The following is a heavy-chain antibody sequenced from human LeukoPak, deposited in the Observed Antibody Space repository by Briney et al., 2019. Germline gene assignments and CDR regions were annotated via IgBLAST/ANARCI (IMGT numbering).Heavy chain of an antibody. CDR2: ISSSGSTI. D-gene: IGHD1-26*01. V-gene: IGHV3-11*04. J-gene: IGHJ4*02. CDR3: ARDREVGATGYYFDY. CDR1: GFTFSDYY. Sequence: GGSLRLSCAASGFTFSDYYMSWIRQAPGKGLEWVSYISSSGSTIYYADSVKGRFTISRDNAKNSLYLQMNSLRAEDTAVYYCARDREVGATGYYFDYWGQGTLVTVSS.